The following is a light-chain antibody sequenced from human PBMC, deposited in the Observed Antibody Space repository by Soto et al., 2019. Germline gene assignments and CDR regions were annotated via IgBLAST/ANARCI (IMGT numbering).Light chain of an antibody. J-gene: IGLJ3*02. Sequence: QSVLTQPPSASGTPGQRVTISCSGSSSNIGSNSVNWYQQLPGTAPKVVIYDNHQRPSGVPDRFSGSKSGTSASLGISGLQPEDEADYSWASWDNSLNGLVFGGGTKVTVL. CDR2: DNH. CDR3: ASWDNSLNGLV. CDR1: SSNIGSNS. V-gene: IGLV1-44*01.